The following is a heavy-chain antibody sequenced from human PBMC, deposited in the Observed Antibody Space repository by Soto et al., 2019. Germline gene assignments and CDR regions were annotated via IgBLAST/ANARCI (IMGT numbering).Heavy chain of an antibody. V-gene: IGHV4-34*01. J-gene: IGHJ4*02. Sequence: QVQLQQWGAGLMKPSETLSLTCAVYGGSFSGYYWSWIRQPPGKGLEWIGGIKHSGSTNQNPSLRTRFTISVDGSKNHFSRGLRSLPAADTAVYYCARGITRIGAVQGDAPGKDFFASWGQGTLVTVSS. CDR2: IKHSGST. D-gene: IGHD3-22*01. CDR3: ARGITRIGAVQGDAPGKDFFAS. CDR1: GGSFSGYY.